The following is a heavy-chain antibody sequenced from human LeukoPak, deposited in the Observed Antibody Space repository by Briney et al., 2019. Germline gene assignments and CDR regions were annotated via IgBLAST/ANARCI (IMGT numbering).Heavy chain of an antibody. J-gene: IGHJ4*02. D-gene: IGHD3-10*01. Sequence: GRSLRLSCAASGFTFSSYGMHWVRQAPGKGLEWVAVISYDGSNKYYADSVKGRFTISRDNSKNTLYLQMNSLRAEDTAVYYCAKDAPRGGFDYWGQGTLVTVSS. CDR3: AKDAPRGGFDY. CDR2: ISYDGSNK. CDR1: GFTFSSYG. V-gene: IGHV3-30*18.